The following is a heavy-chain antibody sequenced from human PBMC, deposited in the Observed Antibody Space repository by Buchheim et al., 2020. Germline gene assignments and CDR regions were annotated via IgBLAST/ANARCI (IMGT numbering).Heavy chain of an antibody. CDR3: AREGGSVLLWFREYGMDV. CDR2: IYTSGST. Sequence: QVQLQESGPGLVKPSQTLSLTCTVSGGSISSGSYYWSWIRQPAGKGLEWIGRIYTSGSTNYNPSLKSRVTISVDTSKNQFSLKLSSVTAADTAVYYCAREGGSVLLWFREYGMDVWGQGTT. V-gene: IGHV4-61*02. J-gene: IGHJ6*02. CDR1: GGSISSGSYY. D-gene: IGHD3-10*01.